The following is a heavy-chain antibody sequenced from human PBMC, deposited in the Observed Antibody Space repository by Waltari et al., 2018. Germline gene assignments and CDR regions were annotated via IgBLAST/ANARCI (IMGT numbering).Heavy chain of an antibody. CDR3: AKVPVGDEVEDTAMARGDY. V-gene: IGHV3-30*02. D-gene: IGHD5-18*01. J-gene: IGHJ4*02. CDR2: IRYDGSNK. Sequence: GLEWVAFIRYDGSNKYYADSVKGRFTISRDNSKNTLYLQMNSLRAEDTAVYYCAKVPVGDEVEDTAMARGDYWGQGTLVTVSS.